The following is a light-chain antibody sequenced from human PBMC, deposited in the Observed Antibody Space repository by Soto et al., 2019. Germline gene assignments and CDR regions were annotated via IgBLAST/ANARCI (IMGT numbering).Light chain of an antibody. CDR3: QHYGSSPWT. CDR2: GAS. V-gene: IGKV3-20*01. J-gene: IGKJ1*01. CDR1: QSVSNSY. Sequence: EIVLTQSPGTLSLSPGERATLSCRASQSVSNSYLAWYQQRPGQAPRLLIYGASSRATGVPDRFGGSGSGTDFTLTISRLDPEDSAVYYCQHYGSSPWTFGQGTKVDIK.